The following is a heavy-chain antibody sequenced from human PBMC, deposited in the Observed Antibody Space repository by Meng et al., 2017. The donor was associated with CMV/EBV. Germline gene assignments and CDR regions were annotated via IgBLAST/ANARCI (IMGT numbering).Heavy chain of an antibody. CDR1: GGSFSGYY. CDR2: INHSGST. J-gene: IGHJ6*02. Sequence: SETLSLTCAVYGGSFSGYYWSWIRQPPGKGLEWIGEINHSGSTNYNPSLKSRVTISVDTSKNQFSLKLSSVTAADTAVYYCARDAGYYGMDVWGQGTMVTVSS. V-gene: IGHV4-34*01. CDR3: ARDAGYYGMDV.